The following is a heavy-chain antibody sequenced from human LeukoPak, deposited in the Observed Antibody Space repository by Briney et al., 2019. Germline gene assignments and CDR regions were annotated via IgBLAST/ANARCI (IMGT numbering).Heavy chain of an antibody. CDR2: IYYSGST. D-gene: IGHD5-12*01. J-gene: IGHJ4*02. V-gene: IGHV4-61*08. CDR1: GGSVSSSDYY. CDR3: AREGGYGPFDY. Sequence: SETLSLTCSVSGGSVSSSDYYWTWIRQPPGKGLEWIGYIYYSGSTNYNPSLKSRVTISVDTSKNQFSLKLSSVTAADTAVYYCAREGGYGPFDYWGQGTLVTVSS.